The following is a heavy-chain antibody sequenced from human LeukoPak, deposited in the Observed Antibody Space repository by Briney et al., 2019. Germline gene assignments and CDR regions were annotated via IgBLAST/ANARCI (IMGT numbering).Heavy chain of an antibody. J-gene: IGHJ6*02. CDR2: IRSKTYSYAT. CDR3: TRRGYGDYYYYGMDV. Sequence: PGGSLRLSCAASGFTFSDSDMHWVRQASGKGLEWVGRIRSKTYSYATAYAASVKGRFTISRDDSKNTAYLQMNSLKTEDTAVYYCTRRGYGDYYYYGMDVWGQGTTVTVSS. V-gene: IGHV3-73*01. D-gene: IGHD6-13*01. CDR1: GFTFSDSD.